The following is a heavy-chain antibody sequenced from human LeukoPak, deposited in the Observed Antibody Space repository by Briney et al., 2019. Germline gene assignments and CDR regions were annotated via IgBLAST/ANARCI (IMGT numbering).Heavy chain of an antibody. J-gene: IGHJ3*02. CDR1: GYTFTSYG. D-gene: IGHD6-13*01. V-gene: IGHV1-18*01. CDR3: ARGSTSRKTAAGTIAFDI. Sequence: ASVKVSCKASGYTFTSYGISWVRQAPGQGLEWMGWMSAYNGNTNYAQKLQGRVTMTTDTSTSTAYMEPRSLRSDDTAVYYCARGSTSRKTAAGTIAFDIWGQGTMVTVSS. CDR2: MSAYNGNT.